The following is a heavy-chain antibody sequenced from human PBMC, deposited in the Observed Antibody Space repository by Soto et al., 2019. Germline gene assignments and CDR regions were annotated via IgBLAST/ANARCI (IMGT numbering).Heavy chain of an antibody. J-gene: IGHJ3*02. CDR2: FDPEDGET. D-gene: IGHD5-18*01. CDR3: ATPVDTAMGAFDI. CDR1: GYTLTELS. Sequence: GASVKVSCKVSGYTLTELSMHWLRQAPGKGLEWMGGFDPEDGETIYAQKFQGRVTMTEDTSTDTAYMELSSLRSEDTAVYYCATPVDTAMGAFDIWGQGTMVTVSS. V-gene: IGHV1-24*01.